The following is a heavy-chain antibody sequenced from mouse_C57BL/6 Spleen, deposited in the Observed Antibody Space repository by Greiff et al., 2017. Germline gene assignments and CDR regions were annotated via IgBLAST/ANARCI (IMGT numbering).Heavy chain of an antibody. CDR1: GFSLTSYG. CDR3: AKKSPYYYAMDY. Sequence: QVQLQQSGPGLVQPSQSLSITCTVSGFSLTSYGVHWVRQSPGKGLEWLGVIWSGGSTDYNAAFMSRLSITKDNSKSQVFFKMNSLQADYTAIYYCAKKSPYYYAMDYWGQGTSVTVSS. V-gene: IGHV2-5*01. J-gene: IGHJ4*01. CDR2: IWSGGST.